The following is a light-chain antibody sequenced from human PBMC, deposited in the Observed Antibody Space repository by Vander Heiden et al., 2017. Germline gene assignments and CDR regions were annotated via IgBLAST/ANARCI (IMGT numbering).Light chain of an antibody. CDR3: SSYTSSSTVV. CDR1: SSDVGGYNY. CDR2: EVS. Sequence: PTSAGGAPGPSITISCTGTSSDVGGYNYVSWYQQHPGKAPKLMIYEVSNRPSGVSNRFSGSKSGNTASLTISGLQAEDEADYYCSSYTSSSTVVFGGGTKLTVL. J-gene: IGLJ2*01. V-gene: IGLV2-14*01.